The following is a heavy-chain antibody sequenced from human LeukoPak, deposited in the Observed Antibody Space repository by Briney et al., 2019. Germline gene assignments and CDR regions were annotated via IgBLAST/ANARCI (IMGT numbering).Heavy chain of an antibody. D-gene: IGHD5-24*01. V-gene: IGHV1-69*04. Sequence: SVKVSCKASGGTFSSYAISWVRQAPGQGLEGMGRSIPIFGIANYAQKFQGRVTITADKSTSTAYMELSSLRSEDTAVYYCARVEMATLRGPFDYWGQGTLVTVSS. CDR2: SIPIFGIA. CDR1: GGTFSSYA. CDR3: ARVEMATLRGPFDY. J-gene: IGHJ4*02.